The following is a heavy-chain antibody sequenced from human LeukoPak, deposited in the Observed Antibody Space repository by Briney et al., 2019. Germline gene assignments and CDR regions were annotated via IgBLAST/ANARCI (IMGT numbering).Heavy chain of an antibody. D-gene: IGHD3-10*01. CDR1: GGSISSGGYS. J-gene: IGHJ6*02. Sequence: SQTLSLTCAVSGGSISSGGYSWSWIRQPPGKGLEWIGYIYHSGSTYYNPSLKSRVTISVDRSKNQFSLKLSSVTAADTAVYYCASSTKNYYGSGSYRYYYGMDVWGQGTTVTVSS. V-gene: IGHV4-30-2*01. CDR2: IYHSGST. CDR3: ASSTKNYYGSGSYRYYYGMDV.